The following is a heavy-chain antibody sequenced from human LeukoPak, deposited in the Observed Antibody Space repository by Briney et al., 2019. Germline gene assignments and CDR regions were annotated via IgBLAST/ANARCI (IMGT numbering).Heavy chain of an antibody. CDR1: GFTFSSYP. D-gene: IGHD1-26*01. V-gene: IGHV3-30-3*01. CDR3: ARDVRRWELLGAFDI. Sequence: GGSLRLSCAASGFTFSSYPLHWVRQAPGKGLEWVTLISYDGSKIYYADSVKGRFTISRDDSKNTLYLQMNSLRAEDTAVYYCARDVRRWELLGAFDIWGQGTMVTVSS. J-gene: IGHJ3*02. CDR2: ISYDGSKI.